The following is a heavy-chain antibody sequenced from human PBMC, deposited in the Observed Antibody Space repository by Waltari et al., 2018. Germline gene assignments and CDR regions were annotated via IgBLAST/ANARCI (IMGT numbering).Heavy chain of an antibody. V-gene: IGHV3-43*01. CDR3: AKDMGPSRYDSSGYFDY. Sequence: EVQLVESGGVVVQPGGSLSLHCAASGFTFDASTLHWFRQAPGKGLEWVSLISWDGGSTYYADSVKGRFTISRDNSKNSLYLQMNSLRTEDTALYYCAKDMGPSRYDSSGYFDYWGQGTLVTVSS. J-gene: IGHJ4*02. CDR1: GFTFDAST. D-gene: IGHD3-22*01. CDR2: ISWDGGST.